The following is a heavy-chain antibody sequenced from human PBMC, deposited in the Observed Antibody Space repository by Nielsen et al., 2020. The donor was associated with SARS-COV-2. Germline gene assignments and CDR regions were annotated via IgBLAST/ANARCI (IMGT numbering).Heavy chain of an antibody. CDR3: ARERGGDYHYYYYGMDV. D-gene: IGHD4-17*01. Sequence: WVRQAPGQGLEWMGWINPNSGGTNYAQKFQGWVTMTRDTSISTAYMELSSLRSEDTAVYYCARERGGDYHYYYYGMDVWGQGTTVTVSS. CDR2: INPNSGGT. J-gene: IGHJ6*02. V-gene: IGHV1-2*04.